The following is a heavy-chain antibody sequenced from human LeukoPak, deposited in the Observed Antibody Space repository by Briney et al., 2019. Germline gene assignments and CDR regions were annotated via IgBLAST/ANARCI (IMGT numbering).Heavy chain of an antibody. CDR2: ISYDGSNK. CDR1: GFTFSSYG. J-gene: IGHJ6*02. V-gene: IGHV3-30*18. CDR3: AKDMYPNYYYYGMDV. Sequence: PGGSLRLSCAASGFTFSSYGMHWVRQAPGKGLEWVAVISYDGSNKYYADSVKGRFTISRDNSKNTLYLQMNSLRAEDTAVYYCAKDMYPNYYYYGMDVWGQGTTVTVSS. D-gene: IGHD2-8*01.